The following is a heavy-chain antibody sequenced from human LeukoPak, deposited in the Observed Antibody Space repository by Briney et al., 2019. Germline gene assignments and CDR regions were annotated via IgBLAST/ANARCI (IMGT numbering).Heavy chain of an antibody. CDR1: GGSISSSSYY. V-gene: IGHV4-39*07. Sequence: SETLSLTCTVSGGSISSSSYYWGWIRQPPGKGLEWIGSIYYSGSTYYNPSLKSRVTISVDTSKNQFSLKLSSVTAADTAVYYCARRPLYYDSSGSRIGYFQHWGQGTLVTVSS. CDR3: ARRPLYYDSSGSRIGYFQH. J-gene: IGHJ1*01. CDR2: IYYSGST. D-gene: IGHD3-22*01.